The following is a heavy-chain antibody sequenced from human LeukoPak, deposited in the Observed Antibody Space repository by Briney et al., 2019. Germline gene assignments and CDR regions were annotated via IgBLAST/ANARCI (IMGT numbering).Heavy chain of an antibody. Sequence: SVNVSCKASGGTFSSYAISWVRQAPGRGLEWMGRIIPILGIANYAQKFQGRVTITADKSTSTAYMELSSLRSEDTAVYYCARYSTAAGTYSWFDPWGQGTLVTVSS. V-gene: IGHV1-69*04. CDR3: ARYSTAAGTYSWFDP. J-gene: IGHJ5*02. D-gene: IGHD6-13*01. CDR2: IIPILGIA. CDR1: GGTFSSYA.